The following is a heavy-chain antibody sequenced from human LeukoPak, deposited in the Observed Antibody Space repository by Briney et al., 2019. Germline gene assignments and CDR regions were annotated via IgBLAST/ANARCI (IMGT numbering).Heavy chain of an antibody. D-gene: IGHD4-17*01. CDR1: GFTFSDYA. CDR2: LSGSGGST. CDR3: ARDNYGDYKTPSYYYYGMDV. V-gene: IGHV3-23*01. Sequence: GGSLRLSCAASGFTFSDYAMSWVRQAPGKGLEWVSGLSGSGGSTYHADSVKGRFTISRDNSKNTLYLQMNSLRAEDTAVYYCARDNYGDYKTPSYYYYGMDVWGHGTTVTVSS. J-gene: IGHJ6*02.